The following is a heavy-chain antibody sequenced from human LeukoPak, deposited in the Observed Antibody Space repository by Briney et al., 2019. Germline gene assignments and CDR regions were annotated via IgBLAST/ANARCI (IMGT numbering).Heavy chain of an antibody. CDR2: ISSTSAHI. CDR3: TSRYCTTTNCYSFDN. D-gene: IGHD2-2*01. V-gene: IGHV3-21*01. J-gene: IGHJ3*02. CDR1: GFSFNTYS. Sequence: GGPLRLSCAASGFSFNTYSMNWVRQAPGKGLEWVSSISSTSAHIFYADSVKGRFSISRDNAKNSLYLQMNSLRVEDTAVYYCTSRYCTTTNCYSFDNWGHGTLVTVSS.